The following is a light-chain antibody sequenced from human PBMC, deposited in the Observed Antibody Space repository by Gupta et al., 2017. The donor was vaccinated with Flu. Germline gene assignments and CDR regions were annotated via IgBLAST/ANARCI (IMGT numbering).Light chain of an antibody. CDR3: QQYNTWPQT. J-gene: IGKJ1*01. CDR1: QSVSSN. CDR2: GAS. V-gene: IGKV3-15*01. Sequence: GEGATLSCRASQSVSSNLAWYQQKPGQAPRLLIYGASTRATGIPARFSGSGSGTEFTLTISSLQSEDFAVYYCQQYNTWPQTFGQGTKVEIK.